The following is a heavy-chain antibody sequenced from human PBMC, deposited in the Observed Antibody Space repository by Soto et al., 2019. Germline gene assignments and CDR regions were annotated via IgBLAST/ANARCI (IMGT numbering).Heavy chain of an antibody. D-gene: IGHD3-10*01. V-gene: IGHV3-21*01. CDR1: GFPFGIYT. J-gene: IGHJ4*02. CDR2: ISSSGTYI. CDR3: AREGNYHEF. Sequence: SGGSLRLSCETSGFPFGIYTMNWVRQAPGKGLEWVSSISSSGTYIDYADSVEGRFAISRDDAKNPVFLEMTSLRVDDTAVYYCAREGNYHEFWGQGTLVTVSS.